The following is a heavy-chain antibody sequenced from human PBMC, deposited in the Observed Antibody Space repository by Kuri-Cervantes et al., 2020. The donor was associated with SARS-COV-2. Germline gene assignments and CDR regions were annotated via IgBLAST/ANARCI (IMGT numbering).Heavy chain of an antibody. D-gene: IGHD3-3*01. Sequence: GESLKISCAASGFTFSNYAMYWVRQAPGKGLEYVSAISSNGDSTYYADSVKGRFTISRDNSKNTLYLQMGSLRAEDMAVYYCARVSRSGYLDYWGQGTLVTVSS. CDR1: GFTFSNYA. V-gene: IGHV3-64*02. CDR2: ISSNGDST. CDR3: ARVSRSGYLDY. J-gene: IGHJ4*02.